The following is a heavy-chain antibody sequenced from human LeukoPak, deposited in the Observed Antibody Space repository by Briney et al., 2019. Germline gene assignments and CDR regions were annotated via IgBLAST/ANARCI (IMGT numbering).Heavy chain of an antibody. V-gene: IGHV3-23*01. D-gene: IGHD6-25*01. Sequence: GGSLRLSCSASGFSFSSYFMTWARQPPGKGLEWVSVISDSADEIHYADSVEGRFTISRDNSKNTLSLQMNSLRADDTAMYYCAITHQRPRLGSAYGGQGPRVTVSS. CDR3: AITHQRPRLGSAY. CDR1: GFSFSSYF. J-gene: IGHJ4*02. CDR2: ISDSADEI.